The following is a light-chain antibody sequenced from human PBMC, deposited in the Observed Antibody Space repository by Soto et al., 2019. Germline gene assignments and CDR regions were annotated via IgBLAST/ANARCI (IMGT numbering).Light chain of an antibody. J-gene: IGKJ1*01. CDR1: QSISDT. CDR3: QQYDNWPWT. V-gene: IGKV3-15*01. Sequence: EIVMTQSPATLSVSPGGRATLSCRASQSISDTLAWYQQKPGQAPRLLIYGASRRATGFPARFSGSGSGTDFTLTLSSRQSEDFAVYYCQQYDNWPWTFGQGTKVEI. CDR2: GAS.